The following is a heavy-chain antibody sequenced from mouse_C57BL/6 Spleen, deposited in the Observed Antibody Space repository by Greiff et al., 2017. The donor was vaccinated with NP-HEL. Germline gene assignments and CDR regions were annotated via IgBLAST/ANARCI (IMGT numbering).Heavy chain of an antibody. CDR2: IYPGDGDT. Sequence: LQESGAELVKPGASVKISCKASGYAFSSYWMNWVKQRPGKGLEWIGQIYPGDGDTNYNGKFKGKATLTADKSSSTAYMQLSSLTSEDSAVYFCARFTTVVATKDYAMDYWGQGTSVTVSS. D-gene: IGHD1-1*01. V-gene: IGHV1-80*01. J-gene: IGHJ4*01. CDR3: ARFTTVVATKDYAMDY. CDR1: GYAFSSYW.